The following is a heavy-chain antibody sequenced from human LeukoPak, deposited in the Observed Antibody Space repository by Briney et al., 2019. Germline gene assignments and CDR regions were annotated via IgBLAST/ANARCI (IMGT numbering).Heavy chain of an antibody. CDR3: ARVAMIVAKPYDN. CDR2: ISNSDSDR. CDR1: GFTFSTYE. D-gene: IGHD3-22*01. Sequence: GGSLRLSCAASGFTFSTYEMNWVRQAPGKGLEWVSYISNSDSDRKYADSVKGRFTISRDSAKNALYLQMNSLRAEDTAVYYCARVAMIVAKPYDNWGQGTLVTVSS. V-gene: IGHV3-48*03. J-gene: IGHJ4*02.